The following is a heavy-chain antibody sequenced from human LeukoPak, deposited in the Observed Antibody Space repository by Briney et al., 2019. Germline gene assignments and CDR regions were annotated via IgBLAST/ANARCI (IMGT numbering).Heavy chain of an antibody. CDR3: ARDVTPYYYMDV. D-gene: IGHD3-16*02. Sequence: PGGTLRLSCAASGFTLNTYAMSWVRQAPGKGLEWVSYISSSGDTIYYADSVKGRFTISRDNAKNSLYLQMNSLRAEDTAVYYCARDVTPYYYMDVWGKGTTVTISS. CDR1: GFTLNTYA. V-gene: IGHV3-11*01. J-gene: IGHJ6*03. CDR2: ISSSGDTI.